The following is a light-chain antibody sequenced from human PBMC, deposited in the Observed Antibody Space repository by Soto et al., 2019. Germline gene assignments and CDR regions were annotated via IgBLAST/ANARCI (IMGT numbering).Light chain of an antibody. CDR2: EGI. CDR3: CSYAVGGTVV. CDR1: ISDIGTYNF. Sequence: QSVLTQPASVSGSPGQSITISCIGTISDIGTYNFVSWYQQRPGKAPKLMIYEGIKRPSGISSRFSGSKSGNTASLTISGLQAADGADYHRCSYAVGGTVVIGGGTKVTVL. V-gene: IGLV2-23*01. J-gene: IGLJ2*01.